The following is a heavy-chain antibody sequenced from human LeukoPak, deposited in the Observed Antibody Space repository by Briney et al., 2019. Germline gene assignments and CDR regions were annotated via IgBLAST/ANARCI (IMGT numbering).Heavy chain of an antibody. CDR1: GGSISPYY. Sequence: SPSETLSLTCTVSGGSISPYYWSWIRRPPGQGLEWIGYIYYSGTTKYNPSLRSPVTMSVDTSKNQFSLKLSSVTAADTAVYYCARAQGCGGDCYSAKDYYYYIDVWGKGTTVTVSS. V-gene: IGHV4-59*12. CDR2: IYYSGTT. D-gene: IGHD2-21*01. CDR3: ARAQGCGGDCYSAKDYYYYIDV. J-gene: IGHJ6*03.